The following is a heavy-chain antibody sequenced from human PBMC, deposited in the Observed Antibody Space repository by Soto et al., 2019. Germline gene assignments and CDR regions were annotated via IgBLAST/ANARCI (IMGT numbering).Heavy chain of an antibody. V-gene: IGHV3-21*01. Sequence: GGSLRLSCAASGFTFSSYSMNWVRQAPGKGLEWVSSISSSSSYIYYADSVKGRFTISRDNAKNSLYLQMNSLRAEDTAVYYCARDIESLDSVVVPAAINAFDIWGQGTMVNVSS. CDR1: GFTFSSYS. CDR3: ARDIESLDSVVVPAAINAFDI. J-gene: IGHJ3*02. D-gene: IGHD2-2*03. CDR2: ISSSSSYI.